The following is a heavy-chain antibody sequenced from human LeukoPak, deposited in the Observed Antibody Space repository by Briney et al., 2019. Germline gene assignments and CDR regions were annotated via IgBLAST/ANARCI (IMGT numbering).Heavy chain of an antibody. CDR2: INPNSGGT. V-gene: IGHV1-2*02. CDR3: ARTYSSGYYYVPTFDY. J-gene: IGHJ4*02. D-gene: IGHD3-22*01. Sequence: ASVKVSCKASGYTFTGYYMHWVRQAPGQGLEWMGWINPNSGGTNYAQKFQGRVTMTRDTSISTAYMELSRLRSGDTAVYYCARTYSSGYYYVPTFDYWGQGTLVTVSS. CDR1: GYTFTGYY.